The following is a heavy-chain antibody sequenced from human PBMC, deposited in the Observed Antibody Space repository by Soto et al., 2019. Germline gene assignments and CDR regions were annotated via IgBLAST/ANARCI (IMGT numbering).Heavy chain of an antibody. CDR3: AGGPNGTTSSDY. CDR1: GYTFTSYA. D-gene: IGHD1-1*01. J-gene: IGHJ4*02. Sequence: ASVKVSCKASGYTFTSYAMHWVRQAPGQRLEWMGWINAGNGNTKYSQKFQGRVTITRDTSASTAYMELSSLRSEDTAVYYCAGGPNGTTSSDYWGQGTLVTVSS. CDR2: INAGNGNT. V-gene: IGHV1-3*01.